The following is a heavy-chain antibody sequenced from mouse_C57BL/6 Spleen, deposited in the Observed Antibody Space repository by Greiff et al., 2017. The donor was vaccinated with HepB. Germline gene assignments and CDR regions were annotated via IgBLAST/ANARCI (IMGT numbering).Heavy chain of an antibody. CDR3: ARDLFLGLFAY. V-gene: IGHV1-69*01. J-gene: IGHJ3*01. D-gene: IGHD6-2*01. CDR2: IDPSDSYT. Sequence: QVQLQQPGAELVMPGASVKLSCKASGYTFTSYWMHWVKQRPGQGLEWIGEIDPSDSYTNYNQKFKGKSTLTVDKSSSTAYMQLSSLTSEDSAVYYCARDLFLGLFAYWGQGTLVTVSA. CDR1: GYTFTSYW.